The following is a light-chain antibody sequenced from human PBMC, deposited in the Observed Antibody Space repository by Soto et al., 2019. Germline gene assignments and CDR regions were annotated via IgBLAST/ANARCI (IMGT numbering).Light chain of an antibody. CDR3: CSYAGSSTFVV. CDR2: EVT. V-gene: IGLV2-23*02. Sequence: QSALTQPASVSGSPRQSITISCTGTSSDVGSYNLVSWYQQHPGKAPKLMIYEVTERPSGVSNRFSGSKSGNTASLTISGLHTEDEANYYCCSYAGSSTFVVFGGGTKLTVL. J-gene: IGLJ2*01. CDR1: SSDVGSYNL.